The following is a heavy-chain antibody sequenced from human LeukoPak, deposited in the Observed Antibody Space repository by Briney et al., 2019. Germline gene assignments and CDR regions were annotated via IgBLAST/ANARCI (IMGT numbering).Heavy chain of an antibody. CDR1: GFSFNNYW. D-gene: IGHD4-17*01. Sequence: HPGGSLRLSCAASGFSFNNYWMHWVRQAPGKGLEWVSAISGSGGSTYYADSVKGRFTISRDNSKNTLYLQMNSLRAEDTAVYYCAPLGVTTWLDYWGQGTLVTVSS. J-gene: IGHJ4*02. V-gene: IGHV3-23*01. CDR3: APLGVTTWLDY. CDR2: ISGSGGST.